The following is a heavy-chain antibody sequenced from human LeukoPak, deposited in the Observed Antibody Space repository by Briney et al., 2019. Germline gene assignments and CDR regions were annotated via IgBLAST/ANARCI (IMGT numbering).Heavy chain of an antibody. CDR2: IDPSDSYT. J-gene: IGHJ3*02. V-gene: IGHV5-10-1*01. CDR1: GYSFTSFW. D-gene: IGHD3-10*01. Sequence: GESLKSSCKGSGYSFTSFWISWVRQMPGKGLEWMGRIDPSDSYTSYSSSFQGQVTISADTSISTAYLQWSSLKASDTAIYYCARRYYYTSGSYLDAFDIWGQGTMVIVSS. CDR3: ARRYYYTSGSYLDAFDI.